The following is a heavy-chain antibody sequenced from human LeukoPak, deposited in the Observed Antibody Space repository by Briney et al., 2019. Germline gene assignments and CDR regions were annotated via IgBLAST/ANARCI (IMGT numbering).Heavy chain of an antibody. D-gene: IGHD1-26*01. CDR2: IYPGDSDT. CDR3: ARPMTVGASSDAFDI. CDR1: GYSFTSYW. V-gene: IGHV5-51*01. Sequence: GEPLKISFKGSGYSFTSYWIGWVRQMPGKGLEWMGIIYPGDSDTRYNPSFQGQVTISADKSINTAYLQWSSLKASDTAMYYCARPMTVGASSDAFDIWGQGTTVTVSS. J-gene: IGHJ3*02.